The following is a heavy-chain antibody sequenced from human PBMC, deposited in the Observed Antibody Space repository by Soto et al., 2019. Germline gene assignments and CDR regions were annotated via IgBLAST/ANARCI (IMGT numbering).Heavy chain of an antibody. Sequence: EVQLVESGGGLVKPGGSLRLYCAASGFTFTRYSMNWVRQAPGKGLEWVSSISSTTNYIYYADSMKGRFTVSRDNAKNSVYLEMNSLSADDTAVYYCARESEDLTSNFDYWGQGTLVTVSS. CDR2: ISSTTNYI. CDR3: ARESEDLTSNFDY. J-gene: IGHJ4*02. V-gene: IGHV3-21*01. CDR1: GFTFTRYS.